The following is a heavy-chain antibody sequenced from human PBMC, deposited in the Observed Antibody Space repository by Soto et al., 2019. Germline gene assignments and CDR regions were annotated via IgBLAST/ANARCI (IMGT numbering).Heavy chain of an antibody. Sequence: QVQLVQSGAEVKKPGSSVKVSCKASGGTFSNFALISWVRQAPGQGLEWMGGIIPIDATVNYAQKLQGRLTLTADEPTTTAYMDLGSLRSEDTAVYYCARDLLGFGYTYGAVWGQGPTVTVSS. CDR1: GGTFSNFA. V-gene: IGHV1-69*12. D-gene: IGHD3-10*01. CDR3: ARDLLGFGYTYGAV. CDR2: IIPIDATV. J-gene: IGHJ6*01.